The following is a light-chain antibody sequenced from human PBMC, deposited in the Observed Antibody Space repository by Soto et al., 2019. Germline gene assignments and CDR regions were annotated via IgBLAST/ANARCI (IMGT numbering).Light chain of an antibody. V-gene: IGKV3-20*01. CDR1: QGISSY. CDR3: QLYGGSPKT. Sequence: TQSPSSLSASTGYRFTITCRASQGISSYLAWYQQKPVKPPRLLIHGASTRAPGIPDRFSGSRSGTDFTLTISRLAPEDFEVYYCQLYGGSPKTFGQGTKVDIK. J-gene: IGKJ1*01. CDR2: GAS.